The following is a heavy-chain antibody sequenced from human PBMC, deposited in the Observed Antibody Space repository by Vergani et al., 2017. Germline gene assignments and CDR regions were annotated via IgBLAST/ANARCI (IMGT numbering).Heavy chain of an antibody. D-gene: IGHD2-21*01. CDR1: GFTVSSNY. J-gene: IGHJ6*02. CDR2: IYSGGNT. CDR3: AKARDPNCKGGNCYSYYYGLDL. V-gene: IGHV3-66*01. Sequence: EVQLVESGGGLVQPGGSLRLSCAASGFTVSSNYMSWVRQAPGKGLEWVSVIYSGGNTFYTDSVKGRFTISRDNSKDTLYLQMNSLRVEDTAIYYCAKARDPNCKGGNCYSYYYGLDLWGQGTTVTVSS.